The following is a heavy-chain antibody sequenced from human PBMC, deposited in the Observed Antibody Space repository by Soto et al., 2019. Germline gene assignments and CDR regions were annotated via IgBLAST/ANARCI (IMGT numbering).Heavy chain of an antibody. V-gene: IGHV4-39*07. J-gene: IGHJ4*02. D-gene: IGHD2-8*01. Sequence: SGTLSLTFTVSGDSISSNSFYWGWIRQTPGKGLEWIGSIYYNGITYYNPSLKSRVTISVDRSKNQFSLKLSSVTAADTAVYYCARRLMVYGYFDYWGQGTLVTVSS. CDR2: IYYNGIT. CDR3: ARRLMVYGYFDY. CDR1: GDSISSNSFY.